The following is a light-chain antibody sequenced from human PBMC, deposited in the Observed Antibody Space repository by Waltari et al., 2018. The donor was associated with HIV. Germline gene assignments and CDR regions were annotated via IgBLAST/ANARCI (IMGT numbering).Light chain of an antibody. CDR2: GAS. CDR1: QGGSIH. CDR3: QQYNDWPWT. Sequence: LVMTQSPGTLSLSPGERATLSCRAGQGGSIHVAWLQQKAGHAPRLHIYGASIRATDIPARFSGTGYGTDFTLTISGLHSEDSAIYYCQQYNDWPWTFGPGTQVEIQ. J-gene: IGKJ1*01. V-gene: IGKV3D-15*01.